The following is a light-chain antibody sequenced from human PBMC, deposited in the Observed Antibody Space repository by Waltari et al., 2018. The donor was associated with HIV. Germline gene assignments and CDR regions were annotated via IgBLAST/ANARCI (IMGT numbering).Light chain of an antibody. CDR2: EVS. CDR3: CSYAGSSSVV. Sequence: QSALTQPASVSGSPGQSITISCTGTSSDVGSYNLVSWYQQHPGKAHKLMLYEVSKRPSGVSNRFSGSKSGNTASLTISGLQAEDEADYYCCSYAGSSSVVFGGGTKLTVL. J-gene: IGLJ2*01. V-gene: IGLV2-23*02. CDR1: SSDVGSYNL.